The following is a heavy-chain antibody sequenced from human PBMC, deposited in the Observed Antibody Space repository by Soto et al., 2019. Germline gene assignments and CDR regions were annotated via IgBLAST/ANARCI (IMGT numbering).Heavy chain of an antibody. Sequence: PGGSLRLSCAASGFTFSSYAMSWVRQAPGKGLEWVSAISGSGGSTYYADSVKGRFTISRDNSKNTLYLQMNSLRAEDTAVYYCAKGPYDFWSGYNWFDPWGQGTLVTVSS. CDR1: GFTFSSYA. J-gene: IGHJ5*02. D-gene: IGHD3-3*01. CDR2: ISGSGGST. CDR3: AKGPYDFWSGYNWFDP. V-gene: IGHV3-23*01.